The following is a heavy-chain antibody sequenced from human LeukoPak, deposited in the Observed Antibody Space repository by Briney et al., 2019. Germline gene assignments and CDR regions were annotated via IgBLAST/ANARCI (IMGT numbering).Heavy chain of an antibody. J-gene: IGHJ2*01. Sequence: SETLSLTCTVSGRSISSYYWSWIRQPPGKGLEWTGYIYYSGSTNYNPSLKSRVTISVDTSKNQFSLKLSSVTAADTAVYYCARDPGYGDYGMEYWYFDLWGRGTLVTVSS. CDR3: ARDPGYGDYGMEYWYFDL. CDR1: GRSISSYY. D-gene: IGHD4-17*01. CDR2: IYYSGST. V-gene: IGHV4-59*01.